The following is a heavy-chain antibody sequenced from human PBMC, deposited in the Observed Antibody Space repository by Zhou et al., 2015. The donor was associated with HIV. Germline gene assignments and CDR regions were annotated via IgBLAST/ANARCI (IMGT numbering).Heavy chain of an antibody. CDR1: GGSFTITA. CDR3: ARARVYDYVWGSYRLDYGMDV. J-gene: IGHJ6*02. CDR2: IIPVFGTP. Sequence: QVQLVQSGAEVKKPGSSVKVSCKASGGSFTITAINWVRQAPGQGLEWMGGIIPVFGTPNYAPGFRGRVTITADKSTRTAYMELTSLRSEDTAVYYCARARVYDYVWGSYRLDYGMDVWGQGTTVTVSS. D-gene: IGHD3-16*02. V-gene: IGHV1-69*06.